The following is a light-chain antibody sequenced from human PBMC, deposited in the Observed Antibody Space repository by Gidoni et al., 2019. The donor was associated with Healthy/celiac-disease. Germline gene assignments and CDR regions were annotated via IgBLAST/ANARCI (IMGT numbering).Light chain of an antibody. CDR1: QPINHY. J-gene: IGKJ1*01. V-gene: IGKV1-39*01. CDR2: AAS. CDR3: QQTYTTPRT. Sequence: DVQMTQSPPSLSASLGDRVTISCRASQPINHYLSWYHQKPGKAPKILIYAASTLHGGVPSRFSGSGSGTDFTLTINNLQLEDFGTYYCQQTYTTPRTFGQGTKVEIK.